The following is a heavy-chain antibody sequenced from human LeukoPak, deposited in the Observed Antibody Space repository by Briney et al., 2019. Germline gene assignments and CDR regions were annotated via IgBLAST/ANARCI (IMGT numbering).Heavy chain of an antibody. J-gene: IGHJ5*02. V-gene: IGHV3-74*01. Sequence: GGSLRLSCAASGFIFSTYWMHWVRQAPGKGLVRVSRISTDGSTTNYADSVKGRFTISRDNAKNTLYLQMNGLRVEDTAVYYCARGYCSSPGCSAGWFDPWGQGTLISVSS. CDR1: GFIFSTYW. CDR3: ARGYCSSPGCSAGWFDP. D-gene: IGHD2-2*01. CDR2: ISTDGSTT.